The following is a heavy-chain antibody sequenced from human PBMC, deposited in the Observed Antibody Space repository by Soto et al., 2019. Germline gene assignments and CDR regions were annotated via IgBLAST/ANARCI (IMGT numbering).Heavy chain of an antibody. V-gene: IGHV3-43*01. CDR3: AKDWRVYPNSYYYYCMVV. J-gene: IGHJ6*02. Sequence: GGSLRLSCAASGFTFDDYTMHWVRQAPGKGLEWVSLISWDGGSTYYADSVKGRFTISRDNSKNSLYLQMNSLRTEDTALYYCAKDWRVYPNSYYYYCMVVSGQGTTLTVAS. CDR1: GFTFDDYT. CDR2: ISWDGGST.